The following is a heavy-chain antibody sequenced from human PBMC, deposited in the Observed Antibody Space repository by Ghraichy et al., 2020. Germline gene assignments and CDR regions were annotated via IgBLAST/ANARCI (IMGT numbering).Heavy chain of an antibody. V-gene: IGHV1-18*04. CDR2: ISAYNGNT. CDR1: GYTFTSYG. Sequence: ASVKVSCKASGYTFTSYGISWVRQAPGQGLEWMGWISAYNGNTNYAQKLQGRVTMTTDTSTSTAYMELRSLRSDDTAVYYCARDRSHTFKIAVAVNYYYYGMDVWGQGTTVTVSS. CDR3: ARDRSHTFKIAVAVNYYYYGMDV. J-gene: IGHJ6*02. D-gene: IGHD6-19*01.